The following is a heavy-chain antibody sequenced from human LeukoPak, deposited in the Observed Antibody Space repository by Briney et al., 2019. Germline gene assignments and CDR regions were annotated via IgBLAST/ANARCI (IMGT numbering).Heavy chain of an antibody. CDR1: GFTFSSYG. CDR2: IRYDGSNK. D-gene: IGHD3-22*01. CDR3: ANGLYDSSGTFDY. Sequence: GGSLRLSCAASGFTFSSYGMHWVRQAPGKGLEWVAFIRYDGSNKYYADSVKGRFTISRDNSKNTLYLQMNSLRAEDTAVYYCANGLYDSSGTFDYWGQGTLVTVSS. V-gene: IGHV3-30*02. J-gene: IGHJ4*02.